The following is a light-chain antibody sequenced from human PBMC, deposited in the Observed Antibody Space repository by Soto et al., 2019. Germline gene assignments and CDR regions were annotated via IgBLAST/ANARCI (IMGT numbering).Light chain of an antibody. Sequence: QAVVTQPPSASGTPGQRVTISCSGSSSNIGSNTVNWYQQLPGTAPKLLIYRDSQRPSGVPDRFSGSKSGTSASLAISGLQSEDESHFYCAAWDDSLSGVVFGGGTKVTVL. CDR2: RDS. J-gene: IGLJ3*02. CDR1: SSNIGSNT. CDR3: AAWDDSLSGVV. V-gene: IGLV1-44*01.